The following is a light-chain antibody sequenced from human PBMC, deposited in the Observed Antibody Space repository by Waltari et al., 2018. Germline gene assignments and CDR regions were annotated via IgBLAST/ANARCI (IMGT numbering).Light chain of an antibody. Sequence: EKLLTQSPDTLSFSPQGRATPSSWGPERILSAYLAWYHQKPGQSPRLLIYSTSSRATGIPARFSGSGSGTDFTLTISSLEPEDFAVYYCQQHGSRPWTFGQGTKVEIK. CDR2: STS. CDR1: ERILSAY. V-gene: IGKV3-20*01. CDR3: QQHGSRPWT. J-gene: IGKJ1*01.